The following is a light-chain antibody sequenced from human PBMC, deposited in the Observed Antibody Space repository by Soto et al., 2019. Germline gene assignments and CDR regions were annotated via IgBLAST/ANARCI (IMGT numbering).Light chain of an antibody. CDR1: SSNIGTVYD. Sequence: QSVLTQPPSVSGAPGQRVTISCTGSSSNIGTVYDVHWYQQLPGTAPKLLIYDNSHRPSGVPDRFSGSKSGTSASLAITGLQAEDEADYYCQSYDSNLSGYVFGAGTKATVL. CDR2: DNS. CDR3: QSYDSNLSGYV. J-gene: IGLJ1*01. V-gene: IGLV1-40*01.